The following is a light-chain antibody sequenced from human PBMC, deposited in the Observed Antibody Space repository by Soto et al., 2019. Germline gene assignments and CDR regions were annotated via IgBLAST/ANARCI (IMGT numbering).Light chain of an antibody. Sequence: SVFTQSPGTLSVSPGERATLSFRASQSVSSSYLAWYQQKPGQAPRLLIYGASSRATGIPDRFSGSGSGTDFTLTISRLEPEDFAVYYCQQYGSSPSTFGQGTRLEIK. V-gene: IGKV3-20*01. CDR2: GAS. J-gene: IGKJ5*01. CDR1: QSVSSSY. CDR3: QQYGSSPST.